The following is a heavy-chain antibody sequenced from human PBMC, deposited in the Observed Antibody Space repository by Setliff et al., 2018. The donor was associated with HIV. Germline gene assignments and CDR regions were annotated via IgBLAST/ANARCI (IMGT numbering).Heavy chain of an antibody. CDR2: INTNTGNP. J-gene: IGHJ4*02. V-gene: IGHV7-4-1*02. D-gene: IGHD1-26*01. CDR1: GYVFSSYA. CDR3: ASATSGIYGHFDY. Sequence: ASVKVSCKASGYVFSSYAVNWVRQAPGQGLEWMGWINTNTGNPMYAQGFTRRFVFSLDTSLSTAYLQISSLKAEDTAVYYCASATSGIYGHFDYWAQGTLVTVS.